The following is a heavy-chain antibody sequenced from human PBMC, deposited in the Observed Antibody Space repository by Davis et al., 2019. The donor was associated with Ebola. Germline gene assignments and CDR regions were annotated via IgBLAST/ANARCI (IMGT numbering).Heavy chain of an antibody. D-gene: IGHD3-9*01. CDR2: IRSKAYGGTT. Sequence: GESLKISCTASGFTFGDYAMSWVRQAPGKGLEWVGFIRSKAYGGTTEYAASVKGRFTISRDDSKSIAYLQMNSLKTEDTAVYYCTRDQPTYYDILTGYYFTGRGNYYGMDVWGQGTTVTVSS. V-gene: IGHV3-49*04. CDR1: GFTFGDYA. J-gene: IGHJ6*02. CDR3: TRDQPTYYDILTGYYFTGRGNYYGMDV.